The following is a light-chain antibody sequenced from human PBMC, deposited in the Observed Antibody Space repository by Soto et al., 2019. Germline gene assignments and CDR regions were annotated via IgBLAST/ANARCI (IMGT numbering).Light chain of an antibody. CDR1: SSDVGGYNY. CDR3: SSHGGIKNVV. J-gene: IGLJ3*02. Sequence: QSALTQPPSASGSPGQSVTISCTGTSSDVGGYNYVSWYQQYPGKAPKLMIYEVTKRPSGVPDRFSGSKSGNTASLTVSGLLAEDEAHYYCSSHGGIKNVVFGGGTKLTVL. V-gene: IGLV2-8*01. CDR2: EVT.